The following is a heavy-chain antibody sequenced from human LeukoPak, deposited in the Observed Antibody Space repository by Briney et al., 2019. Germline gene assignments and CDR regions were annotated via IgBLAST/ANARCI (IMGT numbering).Heavy chain of an antibody. CDR3: AFRRVPAGGIFGDPSGEYFQH. J-gene: IGHJ1*01. Sequence: PSETLSLTCIVSGYSISSGYYWGWIRQPPGKGLEWIGSIYHSGSTYYNPSLKSRVTISVDTSKNQFSLKLSSVTAADTAVYYCAFRRVPAGGIFGDPSGEYFQHWGQGTLVTVSS. CDR1: GYSISSGYY. CDR2: IYHSGST. D-gene: IGHD3-10*01. V-gene: IGHV4-38-2*02.